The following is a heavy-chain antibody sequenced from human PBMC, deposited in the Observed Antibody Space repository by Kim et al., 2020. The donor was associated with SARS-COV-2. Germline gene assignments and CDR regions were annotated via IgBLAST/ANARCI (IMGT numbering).Heavy chain of an antibody. Sequence: ASVKVSCKASGYTFTSYYMHWVRQAPGQGLEWMGIINPSGGSTSYAQKFQGRVTMTGDTSTSTVYMELSSLRSEDTAVYYCASIGNYLGSMYYYYYGMDVWGQGTTVTVSS. V-gene: IGHV1-46*01. J-gene: IGHJ6*02. CDR2: INPSGGST. CDR3: ASIGNYLGSMYYYYYGMDV. D-gene: IGHD4-4*01. CDR1: GYTFTSYY.